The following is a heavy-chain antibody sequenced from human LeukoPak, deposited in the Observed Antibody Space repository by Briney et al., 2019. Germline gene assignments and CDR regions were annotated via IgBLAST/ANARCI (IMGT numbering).Heavy chain of an antibody. CDR3: VRGRNSVYYFNVVAPSYFDY. CDR2: INPNSGGT. Sequence: ASVKVSCKASGYTFTGYYMHWVRQAPGQGLEWMGRINPNSGGTNYAQKFQGRVTMTRDTSIHTAYMDLSRLRSDDTAVYYCVRGRNSVYYFNVVAPSYFDYWGQGTLVTVSS. D-gene: IGHD3-22*01. CDR1: GYTFTGYY. J-gene: IGHJ4*02. V-gene: IGHV1-2*06.